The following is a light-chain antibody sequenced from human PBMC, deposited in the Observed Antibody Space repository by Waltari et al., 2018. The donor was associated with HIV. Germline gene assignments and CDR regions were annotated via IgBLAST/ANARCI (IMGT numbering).Light chain of an antibody. CDR1: SSNIGAASH. CDR2: VNN. V-gene: IGLV1-40*01. CDR3: QSDDSSLGGYV. Sequence: QSVLTQPPSVSGAPGQRVTISCTGSSSNIGAASHVHWYQHLPGPAPKLLIYVNNTRPAGVPGRFSGAKSGTSASLAITGRQAEDEADYYCQSDDSSLGGYVFGTGTKVTVL. J-gene: IGLJ1*01.